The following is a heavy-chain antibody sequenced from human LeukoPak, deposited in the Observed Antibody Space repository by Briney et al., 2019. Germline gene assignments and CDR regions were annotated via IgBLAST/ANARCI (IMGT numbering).Heavy chain of an antibody. CDR1: GYTFTGYY. D-gene: IGHD3-3*01. J-gene: IGHJ4*02. CDR2: INPNSGGT. V-gene: IGHV1-2*02. Sequence: ASVKVSCKASGYTFTGYYMHWVRQAPGQGLEWMGWINPNSGGTNYAQKFQGRVTTTRDTSISTAYMELSRLRSDDTAVYYCASYRFLEWLLDYWGQGTLVTVSS. CDR3: ASYRFLEWLLDY.